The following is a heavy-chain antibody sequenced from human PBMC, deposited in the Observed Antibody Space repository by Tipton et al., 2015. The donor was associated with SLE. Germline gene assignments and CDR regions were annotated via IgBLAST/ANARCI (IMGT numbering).Heavy chain of an antibody. D-gene: IGHD3-16*01. CDR3: ARGGASMKWYFDL. Sequence: SLRLSCAASGFTFSDYYMSWIRQAPGKGLEWLSYISSSGVTIFYADSVKGRFTISRDNAKMSLYLQMNSLRVEDTAVYYCARGGASMKWYFDLWGRGTLVTVSS. CDR2: ISSSGVTI. J-gene: IGHJ2*01. CDR1: GFTFSDYY. V-gene: IGHV3-11*04.